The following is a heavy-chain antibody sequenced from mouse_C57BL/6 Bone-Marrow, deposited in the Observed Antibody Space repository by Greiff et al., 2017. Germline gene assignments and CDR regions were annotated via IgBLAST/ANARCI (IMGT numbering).Heavy chain of an antibody. D-gene: IGHD2-1*01. Sequence: EVQLQQSGPELVKPGASVKISCKASGYTFTDYYMNWVKQSHGKSLEWIGDINPNNGGTSYNQKFKGKATLTVDKSSRTAYMELRSLTSEDSAVYYCARGRGNWFADWGQGTLVTVSA. CDR1: GYTFTDYY. V-gene: IGHV1-26*01. CDR3: ARGRGNWFAD. J-gene: IGHJ3*01. CDR2: INPNNGGT.